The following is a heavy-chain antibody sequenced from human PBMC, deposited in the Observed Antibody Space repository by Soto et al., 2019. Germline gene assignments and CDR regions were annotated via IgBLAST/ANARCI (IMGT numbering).Heavy chain of an antibody. V-gene: IGHV3-74*01. CDR1: GFIFSNYW. Sequence: EVQLVESGGGLVKPGGSLRLSCAGSGFIFSNYWMHWVRQAPGKGLEWVSRIDHDGPTDYADSVRGRFTISRDNAESTLYLQMNSLGPEDTAVYYCVRDSHGDYWGQGTLVTVSS. CDR3: VRDSHGDY. J-gene: IGHJ4*02. CDR2: IDHDGPT.